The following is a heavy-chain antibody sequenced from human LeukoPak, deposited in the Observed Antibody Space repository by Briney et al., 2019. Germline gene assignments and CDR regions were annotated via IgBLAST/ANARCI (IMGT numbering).Heavy chain of an antibody. J-gene: IGHJ3*02. CDR1: GLSFSSQA. D-gene: IGHD1-1*01. Sequence: PGGSLRLSCAASGLSFSSQAMTWVRQAPGKGLEWVSSISSGSSYIYYADSLKGRFTISRDNAKNSLYLQMNSLRAEDTAVYYCARDRGGYGRNDAESDAFDIWGQGTMVTVSS. CDR2: ISSGSSYI. CDR3: ARDRGGYGRNDAESDAFDI. V-gene: IGHV3-21*01.